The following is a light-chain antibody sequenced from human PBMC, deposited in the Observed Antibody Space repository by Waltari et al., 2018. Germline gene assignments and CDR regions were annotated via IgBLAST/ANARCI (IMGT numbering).Light chain of an antibody. CDR3: QQSYSIPYT. Sequence: DIQLTQSPSSLSASVGDRVTITCRSSQSITYYPNSYQQMPGRAPKLLIYPASSLHSGVPSRFSASGSETDFTLTISSLQPEDVATYYCQQSYSIPYTFGQGTKLEIK. V-gene: IGKV1-39*01. CDR1: QSITYY. CDR2: PAS. J-gene: IGKJ2*01.